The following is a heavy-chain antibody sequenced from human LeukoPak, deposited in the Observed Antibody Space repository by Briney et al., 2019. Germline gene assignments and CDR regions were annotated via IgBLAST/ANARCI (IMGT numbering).Heavy chain of an antibody. D-gene: IGHD6-13*01. CDR1: GFTFSSYA. V-gene: IGHV3-23*01. CDR3: AKTVGSSWYPQYYFDY. CDR2: ISGSGGST. J-gene: IGHJ4*02. Sequence: RPGGSLRLSCAASGFTFSSYAMSWVRQAPGKGLEWVSAISGSGGSTYYADSVKGRFTISRDNSKNTLYLQMNSVRAEDTAVYYCAKTVGSSWYPQYYFDYWGQGTLVIVSS.